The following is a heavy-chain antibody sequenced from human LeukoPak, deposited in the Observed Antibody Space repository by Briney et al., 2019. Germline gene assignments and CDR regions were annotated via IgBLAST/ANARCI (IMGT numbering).Heavy chain of an antibody. J-gene: IGHJ5*02. CDR1: GYTFTSYD. V-gene: IGHV1-8*01. D-gene: IGHD3-9*01. CDR3: ARQGVLRYFARSNWFDP. Sequence: ASVKVSCKASGYTFTSYDINWVRQATGQGLEWMGWMNPNSGNTGYAQKFQGRVTMTRNTSISTAYMELSSLRSEDTAVYYCARQGVLRYFARSNWFDPWGQGTLVTVFS. CDR2: MNPNSGNT.